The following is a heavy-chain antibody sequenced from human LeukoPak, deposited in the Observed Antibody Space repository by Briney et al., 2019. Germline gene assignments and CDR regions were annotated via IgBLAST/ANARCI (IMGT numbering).Heavy chain of an antibody. Sequence: PGGSLRLSCAASGFTLSSYAMSWVRQAPGKGLEWVAAISGSGGSTYYADSVKGRFTISRDNSKNTLYLQMNSLRAEDTAVYYCAKGNGYCGGGSCYYNYWGQGTLVTVSS. V-gene: IGHV3-23*01. CDR3: AKGNGYCGGGSCYYNY. J-gene: IGHJ4*02. CDR1: GFTLSSYA. D-gene: IGHD2-15*01. CDR2: ISGSGGST.